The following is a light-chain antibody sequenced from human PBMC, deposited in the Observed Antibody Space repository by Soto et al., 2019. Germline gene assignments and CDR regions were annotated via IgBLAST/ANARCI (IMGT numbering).Light chain of an antibody. CDR3: QQYNDWSAIT. J-gene: IGKJ5*01. CDR1: QSVSSN. V-gene: IGKV3-15*01. CDR2: VAS. Sequence: EIVMTQSPATLSVSPGEKATLSCRASQSVSSNLAWYQQKPGQAPRLLIYVASTRATGIPARFSGSGSGTEFTLTISSLQSEDFAVYYCQQYNDWSAITFGQGTRLEIK.